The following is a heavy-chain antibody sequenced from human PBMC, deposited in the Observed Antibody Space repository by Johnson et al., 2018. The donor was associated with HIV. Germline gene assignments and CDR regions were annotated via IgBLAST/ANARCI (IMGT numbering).Heavy chain of an antibody. CDR3: ARAPEVRGVDAFDV. CDR1: GFTFSDYY. Sequence: QVQLVESGGGLVKPGGSLRLSCVASGFTFSDYYMSWIRQAPGKGLEWVSGISWNSGSTGYADSVQGRFTISRDNAKNSVYLQMNSLEAEDTAVYYCARAPEVRGVDAFDVWGQGTVVTVSS. CDR2: ISWNSGST. D-gene: IGHD3-10*01. V-gene: IGHV3-11*06. J-gene: IGHJ3*01.